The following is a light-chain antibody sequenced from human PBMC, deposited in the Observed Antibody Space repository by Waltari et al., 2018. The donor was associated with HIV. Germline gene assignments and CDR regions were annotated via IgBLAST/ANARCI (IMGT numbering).Light chain of an antibody. CDR2: EVS. CDR3: SSYTSSSTRV. Sequence: QSALTQPASVSGSPGQSITISCTGTSSDVGGYTYVSWYQQHPGNAPKFMIYEVSNRASGVANRFSGSKSVNTASLTISGLQAEDEADYYCSSYTSSSTRVFGGGTNLTVL. V-gene: IGLV2-14*01. CDR1: SSDVGGYTY. J-gene: IGLJ3*02.